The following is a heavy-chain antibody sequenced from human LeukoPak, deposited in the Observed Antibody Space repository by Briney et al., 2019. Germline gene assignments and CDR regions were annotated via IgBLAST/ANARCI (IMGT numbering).Heavy chain of an antibody. V-gene: IGHV5-10-1*01. J-gene: IGHJ3*02. D-gene: IGHD2-2*03. CDR2: IDPSDSYT. CDR3: ATPPGYCSSTSCPMGVKGAFDI. Sequence: GESLKISCKGSGYSFTSYWIGWVRQMPGKGLEWMGRIDPSDSYTNYSPSFQGHVTISADKSISTAYLQWSSLKASDTAMYYCATPPGYCSSTSCPMGVKGAFDIWGQGTMVTVSS. CDR1: GYSFTSYW.